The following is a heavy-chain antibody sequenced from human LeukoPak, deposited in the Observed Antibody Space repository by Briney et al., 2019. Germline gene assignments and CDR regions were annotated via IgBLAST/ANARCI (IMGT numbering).Heavy chain of an antibody. D-gene: IGHD3-22*01. CDR2: IYTSGGN. CDR1: GGSISSGSYS. CDR3: ARGPYSYDSSGAFDI. V-gene: IGHV4-61*09. Sequence: SETLSLTCTVSGGSISSGSYSWSWIRQPAGQGLEWIGHIYTSGGNNYNPSLKSRVTMSIDTSKNHFSLRLSSVTAADTAVYYCARGPYSYDSSGAFDIWGQGTMVTVSS. J-gene: IGHJ3*02.